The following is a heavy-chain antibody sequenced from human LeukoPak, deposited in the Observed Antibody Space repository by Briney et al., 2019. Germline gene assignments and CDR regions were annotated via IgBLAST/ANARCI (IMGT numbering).Heavy chain of an antibody. D-gene: IGHD7-27*01. J-gene: IGHJ4*02. V-gene: IGHV3-7*01. CDR1: GFTFSSYW. CDR2: IKQDEGET. Sequence: GGSLRLSCAASGFTFSSYWMTWVRQAPGKGLEWVANIKQDEGETYYMDSVKGRFTISRDNAKNSLFLQMNSLRAEDTAVYYCARELLGTIGYWGQGTLVTVSS. CDR3: ARELLGTIGY.